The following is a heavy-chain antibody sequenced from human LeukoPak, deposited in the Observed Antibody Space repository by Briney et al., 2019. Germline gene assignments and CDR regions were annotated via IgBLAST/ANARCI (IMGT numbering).Heavy chain of an antibody. Sequence: GGSLRLSCGASGFDFHNYMMHWVRHAPGKGLEWVSEISWNGDTIGYADSVKGRFLISRDNARRSLYLQMNSLRLEDTAFYYCASTYGSGSYLHSWGQGTLVTVSS. V-gene: IGHV3-9*01. CDR1: GFDFHNYM. J-gene: IGHJ4*02. D-gene: IGHD3-10*01. CDR2: ISWNGDTI. CDR3: ASTYGSGSYLHS.